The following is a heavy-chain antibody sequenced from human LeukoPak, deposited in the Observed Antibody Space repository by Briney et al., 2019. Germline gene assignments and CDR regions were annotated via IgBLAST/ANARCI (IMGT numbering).Heavy chain of an antibody. Sequence: ASVNVSCKASGYTFTGYYMHWVRQAPGQGLEWMGWINPNSGGTNYAQKFQGRVTMTRDTSISTAYMELSRLRSDDTAVYYCARLVVVAASKVDYWGQGTLVSVPS. V-gene: IGHV1-2*02. CDR3: ARLVVVAASKVDY. CDR2: INPNSGGT. CDR1: GYTFTGYY. D-gene: IGHD2-15*01. J-gene: IGHJ4*02.